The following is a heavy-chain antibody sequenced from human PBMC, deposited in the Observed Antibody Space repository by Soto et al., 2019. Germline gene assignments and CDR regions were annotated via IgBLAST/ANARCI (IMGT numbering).Heavy chain of an antibody. D-gene: IGHD6-19*01. J-gene: IGHJ5*02. V-gene: IGHV6-1*01. CDR1: GYSVSSNSAA. Sequence: SHTLSLTGAISGYSVSSNSAARNLIRQSPSRGLEWLGRTYFGSKWQYGYAVSVRSRITIKADTSKNQFSLQLNSVTPEDTAVYYCARSEQWLTTWGQGTLVTVSS. CDR3: ARSEQWLTT. CDR2: TYFGSKWQY.